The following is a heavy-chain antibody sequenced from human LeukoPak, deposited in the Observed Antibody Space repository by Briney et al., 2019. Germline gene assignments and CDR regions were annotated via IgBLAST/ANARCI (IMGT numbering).Heavy chain of an antibody. CDR1: GYTFTSYD. Sequence: ASVKVSCKASGYTFTSYDINWVRQATGQGLEWMGWMNPNSGNTGYAQKFQGRVTMTRNTSISTAYMELSSLRAEDTAVYYCAKVGGLGRAGRNYYFDYWGQGTLVTVSS. D-gene: IGHD6-13*01. CDR2: MNPNSGNT. J-gene: IGHJ4*02. CDR3: AKVGGLGRAGRNYYFDY. V-gene: IGHV1-8*01.